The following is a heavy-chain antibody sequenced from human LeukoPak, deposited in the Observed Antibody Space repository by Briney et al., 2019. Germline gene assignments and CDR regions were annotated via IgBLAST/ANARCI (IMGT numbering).Heavy chain of an antibody. CDR3: ASGYCGGACQLGGVDM. D-gene: IGHD2-21*02. CDR2: SHYSGAT. Sequence: SETLSLTCTVSGGSISSYYWSWLRQPPGKGLEYIGYSHYSGATNYNPSLKSRVTISLDTSGNQFSLKLSSVTAADTAVYYCASGYCGGACQLGGVDMWGQGTMVTVSS. V-gene: IGHV4-59*01. J-gene: IGHJ3*02. CDR1: GGSISSYY.